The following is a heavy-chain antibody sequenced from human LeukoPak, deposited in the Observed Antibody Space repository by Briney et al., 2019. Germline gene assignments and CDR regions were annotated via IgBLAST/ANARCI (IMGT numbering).Heavy chain of an antibody. V-gene: IGHV3-21*01. CDR3: ASGVGGGSYFSFFPPFDY. CDR2: ISSSSSYI. J-gene: IGHJ4*02. Sequence: GGSLRLSCAASRFSFSSYGMNWVRQAPGKGLEWVSSISSSSSYIYYADSVKGRFTISRDNAKNSLYLQMNSLRAEDTAVYYCASGVGGGSYFSFFPPFDYWGQGTLVTVSS. D-gene: IGHD1-26*01. CDR1: RFSFSSYG.